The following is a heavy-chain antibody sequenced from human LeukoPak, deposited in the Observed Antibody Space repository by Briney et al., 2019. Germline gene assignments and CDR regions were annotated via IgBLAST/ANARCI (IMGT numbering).Heavy chain of an antibody. Sequence: PSETLSLTCAVSGGSISSGYWWSWVRQPPMQGLEWIGEIIDSGSTNYNPSLEGRITISLDKTKNQFSLNVNSVTAADTAVYYCATYGPTSGGYTFEYWGQGILVTVSS. CDR1: GGSISSGYW. V-gene: IGHV4-4*02. J-gene: IGHJ4*02. D-gene: IGHD2-15*01. CDR2: IIDSGST. CDR3: ATYGPTSGGYTFEY.